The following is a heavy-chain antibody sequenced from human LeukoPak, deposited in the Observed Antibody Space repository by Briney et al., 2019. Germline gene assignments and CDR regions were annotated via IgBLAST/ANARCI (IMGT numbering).Heavy chain of an antibody. CDR2: INHSGST. D-gene: IGHD5-24*01. CDR1: RGSLSDYY. V-gene: IGHV4-34*01. CDR3: ARSRLHPNIFDY. Sequence: SGTLSHTLVGCRGSLSDYYWSWIRQPPGKGVEWIGEINHSGSTNYNPSLKSRVIISVDTSKNQFSLKLTSVTAADTAVYYCARSRLHPNIFDYWGQGTLVTVSS. J-gene: IGHJ4*02.